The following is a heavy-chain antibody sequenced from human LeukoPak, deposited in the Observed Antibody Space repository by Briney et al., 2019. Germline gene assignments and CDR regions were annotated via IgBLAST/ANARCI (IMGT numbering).Heavy chain of an antibody. Sequence: GGSLRLSCAASGFTFSSHALSWVRQAPGKGLEGVSSLSGSGYNTYYADSVKGRFTASRDNSKNTVYLQMNSLRAEDTAVYYCAKDPYGTRYFDYWGQGTLVTVSS. J-gene: IGHJ4*02. V-gene: IGHV3-23*01. D-gene: IGHD2-2*01. CDR1: GFTFSSHA. CDR3: AKDPYGTRYFDY. CDR2: LSGSGYNT.